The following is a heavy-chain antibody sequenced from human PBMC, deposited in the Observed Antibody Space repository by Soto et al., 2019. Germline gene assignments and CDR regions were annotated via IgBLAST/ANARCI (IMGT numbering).Heavy chain of an antibody. V-gene: IGHV3-15*07. CDR2: IKSKTDGGTT. D-gene: IGHD6-19*01. J-gene: IGHJ4*02. CDR1: GFTFSNAW. Sequence: GGSLRLSCAASGFTFSNAWMNWVRQAPGKGLEWVGRIKSKTDGGTTDYAAPVKGRFTISRDDSKTTLYLQMNSLKTEDTAVYYCTTSSLRYSSGWYYDFDYWGQGTLVTVSS. CDR3: TTSSLRYSSGWYYDFDY.